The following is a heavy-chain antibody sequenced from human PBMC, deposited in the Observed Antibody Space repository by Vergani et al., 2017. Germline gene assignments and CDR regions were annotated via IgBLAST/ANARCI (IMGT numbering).Heavy chain of an antibody. V-gene: IGHV1-69*01. CDR3: ARESFWLGRTSARGIVVVPAAPRGYYDGMDV. CDR2: IIPIFGTA. Sequence: QVQLVQSGAEVKKPGSSVKVSCKASGGTFSSYAISWVRQAPGQGLEWMGGIIPIFGTANYAQKFQGRVTITADESTRTAYMELSSLRSEDTAVYYCARESFWLGRTSARGIVVVPAAPRGYYDGMDVWGQGTTVTVSS. D-gene: IGHD2-2*01. CDR1: GGTFSSYA. J-gene: IGHJ6*02.